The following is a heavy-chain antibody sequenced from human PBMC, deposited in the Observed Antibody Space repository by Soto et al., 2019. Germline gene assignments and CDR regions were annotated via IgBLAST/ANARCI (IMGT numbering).Heavy chain of an antibody. CDR1: GFTFSSYS. CDR2: ISSSSSYI. D-gene: IGHD6-19*01. Sequence: GGSLRLSCAASGFTFSSYSMNWVRQAPGKGLEWVSSISSSSSYIYYADSVKGRFTISRDNAKNSLYLQMNSLRAEDTAVYYCARDLQQWLVHGMDVWGQGITVTVSS. CDR3: ARDLQQWLVHGMDV. J-gene: IGHJ6*02. V-gene: IGHV3-21*01.